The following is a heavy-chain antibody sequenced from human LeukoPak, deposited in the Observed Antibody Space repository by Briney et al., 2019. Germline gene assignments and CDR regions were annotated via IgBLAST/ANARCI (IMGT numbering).Heavy chain of an antibody. CDR1: GFTFSGYW. CDR3: VRGGRWYFDF. Sequence: PGGSLRLSCAASGFTFSGYWMSWVRQAPGKGLECVANIKEDGSEKHYVDSVKGRFTISRDNAMNSLYLQINSLRVEDTAVYYCVRGGRWYFDFWGQGTLVTVSS. J-gene: IGHJ4*02. CDR2: IKEDGSEK. D-gene: IGHD2-15*01. V-gene: IGHV3-7*03.